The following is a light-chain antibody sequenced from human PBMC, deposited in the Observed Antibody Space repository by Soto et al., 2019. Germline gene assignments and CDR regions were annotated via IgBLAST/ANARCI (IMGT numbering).Light chain of an antibody. CDR3: QSYDSTLSARYV. CDR2: ANT. Sequence: QSVLTQPPSVSGAPGQRVTISCTGSSSNIGADYDVHWYQHLPGKAPKLIIYANTDRPSGVPERFSASRSGTSASLAITGLQAEDEADYYCQSYDSTLSARYVFGTGTKVTVL. V-gene: IGLV1-40*01. CDR1: SSNIGADYD. J-gene: IGLJ1*01.